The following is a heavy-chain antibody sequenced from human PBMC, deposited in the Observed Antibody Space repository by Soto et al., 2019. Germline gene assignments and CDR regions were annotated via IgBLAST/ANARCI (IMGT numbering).Heavy chain of an antibody. CDR2: IVVGSGNT. D-gene: IGHD2-2*01. CDR3: AADPGQLPYPGGFDP. J-gene: IGHJ5*02. Sequence: ASVKVSCKASGFTFTSSAVQWVRQARGQRLEWIGWIVVGSGNTNYAQKFQERVTITRDMSTSTAYMELSSLRSEDTAVYYCAADPGQLPYPGGFDPWGQGTLVTVSS. CDR1: GFTFTSSA. V-gene: IGHV1-58*01.